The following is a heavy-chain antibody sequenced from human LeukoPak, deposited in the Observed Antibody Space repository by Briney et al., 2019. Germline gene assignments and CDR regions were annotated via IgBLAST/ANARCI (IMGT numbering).Heavy chain of an antibody. CDR1: GFPFNTCG. V-gene: IGHV3-33*01. D-gene: IGHD3-16*01. Sequence: GGSLRLSCAASGFPFNTCGMHWVRQAPGKGPEWVAVIWYDGSNRYYADSVKGRFTISRDNSKSTLYLEMNSLRMEDTAVYYCARDRGKESYGDLWGQGTLVTVSS. J-gene: IGHJ5*02. CDR3: ARDRGKESYGDL. CDR2: IWYDGSNR.